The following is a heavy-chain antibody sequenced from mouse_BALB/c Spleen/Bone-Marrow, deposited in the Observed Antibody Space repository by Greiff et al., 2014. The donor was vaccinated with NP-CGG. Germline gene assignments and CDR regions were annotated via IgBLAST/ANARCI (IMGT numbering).Heavy chain of an antibody. V-gene: IGHV1-7*01. CDR2: INPITGYI. Sequence: VQLQESGAELAKPGASVQLSCKASGYTFTSYWMHWVKQRPGQGLEWIGYINPITGYIEYNQKFKDKATLTADRSSSTAYMQLSSLTSEDSAVYYCARSKYGNYVGFDYWGQGTTLTGSS. D-gene: IGHD2-10*02. CDR3: ARSKYGNYVGFDY. J-gene: IGHJ2*01. CDR1: GYTFTSYW.